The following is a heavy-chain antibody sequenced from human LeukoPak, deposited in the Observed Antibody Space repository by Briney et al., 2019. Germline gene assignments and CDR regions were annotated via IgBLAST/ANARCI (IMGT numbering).Heavy chain of an antibody. CDR1: GGSVSGYY. D-gene: IGHD3-16*01. CDR3: ARGEWDPYYFDY. V-gene: IGHV4-59*02. CDR2: IYYSGST. J-gene: IGHJ4*02. Sequence: TSETLSLTCVVSGGSVSGYYWGWIRQPPGRGLEWIGHIYYSGSTNYNPSLKSRVTISVDTSKNQFSLKLSSVTAADTAVYYCARGEWDPYYFDYWGQGTLVTVSS.